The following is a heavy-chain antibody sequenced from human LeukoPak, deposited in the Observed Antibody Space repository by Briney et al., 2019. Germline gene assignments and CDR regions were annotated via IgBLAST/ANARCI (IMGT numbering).Heavy chain of an antibody. D-gene: IGHD6-13*01. V-gene: IGHV4-39*07. CDR3: ARDVSIAAAGRFVL. CDR1: GGSISSSAYY. J-gene: IGHJ4*02. CDR2: FYKGGYT. Sequence: SETLSLTCSVSGGSISSSAYYWGWIRQPPGKGLEWIGIFYKGGYTYYNPSLKSRVAISGDTSKNQFSLRLNSVTAADTAVYYCARDVSIAAAGRFVLWGQGTLVIVSS.